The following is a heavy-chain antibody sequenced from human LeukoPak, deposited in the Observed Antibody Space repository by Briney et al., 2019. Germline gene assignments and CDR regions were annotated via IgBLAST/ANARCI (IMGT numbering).Heavy chain of an antibody. CDR1: GFTFSDYY. CDR2: ISSSGSTI. V-gene: IGHV3-11*01. CDR3: ARDGVVVVPAAPTFYYYYYGMDV. Sequence: GGSLRLSCAASGFTFSDYYMSWIRQAPGKGLEWVSYISSSGSTIYYADSVKGRFTISRDNAKNSLYLQMNSLRAEDTAVYYCARDGVVVVPAAPTFYYYYYGMDVWGQGTTVTISS. D-gene: IGHD2-2*01. J-gene: IGHJ6*02.